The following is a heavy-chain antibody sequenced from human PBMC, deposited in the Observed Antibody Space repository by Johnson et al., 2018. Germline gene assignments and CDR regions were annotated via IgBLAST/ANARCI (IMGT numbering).Heavy chain of an antibody. V-gene: IGHV3-30*18. CDR3: ANDWRCCTGDPWFLPDAFDV. CDR1: GFTFNDYG. CDR2: ISYDGSNK. Sequence: QVQLVQSGGGVVQPGGSLRLSCAASGFTFNDYGMHWVRQAPGKGLEWVAVISYDGSNKYYADSVKGRFTISRDNSRNTLYRQMNSLRVEDSAVYYCANDWRCCTGDPWFLPDAFDVCGQGTMVTVSS. J-gene: IGHJ3*01. D-gene: IGHD2-8*02.